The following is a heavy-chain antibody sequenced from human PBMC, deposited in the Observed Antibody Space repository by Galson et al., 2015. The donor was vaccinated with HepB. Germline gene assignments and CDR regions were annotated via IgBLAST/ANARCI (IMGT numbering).Heavy chain of an antibody. J-gene: IGHJ6*02. D-gene: IGHD2-2*01. CDR3: AKDDYQLPYGMDV. CDR1: GFTFRFYA. CDR2: ISGSGTNI. V-gene: IGHV3-23*01. Sequence: SLRLSCAASGFTFRFYAMRWVRQAPGKGLEWVSIISGSGTNIYYADSVKGRFTISRDNSKNTLYLQMNSLGAEDTAIYYCAKDDYQLPYGMDVWGQGTTVTVSS.